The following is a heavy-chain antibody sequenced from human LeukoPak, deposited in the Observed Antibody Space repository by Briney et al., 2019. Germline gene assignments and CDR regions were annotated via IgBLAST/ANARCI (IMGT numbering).Heavy chain of an antibody. CDR2: IYHGGST. D-gene: IGHD6-19*01. V-gene: IGHV4-38-2*02. Sequence: SETLSLTCSVSGYSIISGYYWGWIRQPPGKGLEWIGSIYHGGSTYYNPSLKTRVIISVDTSKNQFSLRLSSVTAADTAVYYCARSTAVAGTINDGLDHWGQGTLVTVSS. CDR3: ARSTAVAGTINDGLDH. J-gene: IGHJ4*02. CDR1: GYSIISGYY.